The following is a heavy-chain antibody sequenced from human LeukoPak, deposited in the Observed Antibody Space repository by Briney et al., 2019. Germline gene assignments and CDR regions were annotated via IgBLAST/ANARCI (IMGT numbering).Heavy chain of an antibody. CDR1: GFTFSSYG. Sequence: PGGSLRLSCAASGFTFSSYGMHWVRQAPGKGLEWVAFIRYDGSNKYYADSVKGRFTISRDNSKNTLYLQMNSLRAEDTAVYYCAKDHYDILTGYYPDYYYYYMDVWGKGTTVTISS. J-gene: IGHJ6*03. CDR2: IRYDGSNK. V-gene: IGHV3-30*02. D-gene: IGHD3-9*01. CDR3: AKDHYDILTGYYPDYYYYYMDV.